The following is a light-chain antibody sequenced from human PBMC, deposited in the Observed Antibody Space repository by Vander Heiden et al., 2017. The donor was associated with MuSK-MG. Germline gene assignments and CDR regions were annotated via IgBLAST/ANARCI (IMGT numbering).Light chain of an antibody. CDR1: QSINNF. CDR2: AAS. Sequence: DIQMTQSPSSLSASVGDRVTITCRASQSINNFLNWYQRKPGKAPKLLIYAASNLQSGVPSRFSGSGSGTDFTLSISSLQPEDSATYYCQQSSDIPLTFGGGTRVELK. J-gene: IGKJ4*01. V-gene: IGKV1-39*01. CDR3: QQSSDIPLT.